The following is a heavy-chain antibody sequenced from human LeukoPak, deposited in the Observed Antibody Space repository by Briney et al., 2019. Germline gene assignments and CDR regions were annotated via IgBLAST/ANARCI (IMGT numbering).Heavy chain of an antibody. CDR2: ISTSSTTI. V-gene: IGHV3-48*04. CDR3: ARGSYTNGHYFDY. J-gene: IGHJ4*02. CDR1: GFTFSDYA. Sequence: GGSLRLSCAASGFTFSDYAMNWVRQAPGKGLEWVSYISTSSTTIYYADSVKGRFTISRDNARNSLYLQMNSLRAEDTAVYYCARGSYTNGHYFDYWGQGTLATVSS. D-gene: IGHD6-19*01.